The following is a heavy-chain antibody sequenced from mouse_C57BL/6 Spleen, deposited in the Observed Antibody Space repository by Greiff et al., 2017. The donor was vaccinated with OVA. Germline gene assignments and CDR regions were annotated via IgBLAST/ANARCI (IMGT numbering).Heavy chain of an antibody. D-gene: IGHD2-2*01. Sequence: VVESGGGLVQPGGSLKLSCAASGFTFSDYYMYWVRQTPEKRLEWVAYISNGGGSTYYPDTVKGRFTISRDNAKNTLYLQMSRLKSEDTAMYYCARRRLYYYAMDYWGQGTSVTVSS. J-gene: IGHJ4*01. CDR2: ISNGGGST. V-gene: IGHV5-12*01. CDR3: ARRRLYYYAMDY. CDR1: GFTFSDYY.